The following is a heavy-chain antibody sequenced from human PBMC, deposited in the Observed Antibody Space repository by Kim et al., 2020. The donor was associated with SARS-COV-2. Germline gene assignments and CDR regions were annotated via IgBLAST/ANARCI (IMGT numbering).Heavy chain of an antibody. V-gene: IGHV3-64*01. D-gene: IGHD6-13*01. Sequence: GGSLRLSCAASGFTFSSYAMHWVRQAPGKGLEYVSAISSNGGSTYYANSVKGRFTISRDNSKNTLYLQMGSLRAEDMAVYYCARAAHIAAAGTAHFQHWGRGSLVTVSS. CDR3: ARAAHIAAAGTAHFQH. CDR1: GFTFSSYA. CDR2: ISSNGGST. J-gene: IGHJ1*01.